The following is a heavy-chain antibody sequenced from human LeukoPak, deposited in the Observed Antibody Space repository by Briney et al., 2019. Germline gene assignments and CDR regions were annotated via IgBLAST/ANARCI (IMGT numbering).Heavy chain of an antibody. D-gene: IGHD5-12*01. CDR3: ARAWLRIIDY. J-gene: IGHJ4*02. CDR1: EFTFSSYE. CDR2: ISNSGSPI. Sequence: GGSLRLSCAASEFTFSSYEMNWVRQAPGKGLEGVSYISNSGSPIYYADSVNGRFTISRDNAKNSLYLQMNSLRAEDTAVYYCARAWLRIIDYWGQGTLVTVSS. V-gene: IGHV3-48*03.